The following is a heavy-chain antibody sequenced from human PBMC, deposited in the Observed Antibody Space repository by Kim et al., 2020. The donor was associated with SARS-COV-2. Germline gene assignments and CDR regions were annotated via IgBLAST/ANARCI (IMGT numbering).Heavy chain of an antibody. D-gene: IGHD2-2*01. J-gene: IGHJ6*02. V-gene: IGHV3-30*07. Sequence: RFTISRDNSKNTLYLQMSSLRAEDTAVYYCARSYCSSTSCYYYYYYGMDVWGQGTTVTVSS. CDR3: ARSYCSSTSCYYYYYYGMDV.